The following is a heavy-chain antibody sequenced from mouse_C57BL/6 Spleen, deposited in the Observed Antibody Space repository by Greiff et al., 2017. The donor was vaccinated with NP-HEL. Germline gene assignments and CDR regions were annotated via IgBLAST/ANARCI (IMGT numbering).Heavy chain of an antibody. V-gene: IGHV1-81*01. Sequence: VQLQQSGAELARPGASVKLSCKASGYTFTSYGISWVKQRTGQGLEWIGEIYPRSGNTYYNEKFKGKATLTADKPSSKAYMRLRSLTSEDSAVYFSAKNSPPGGAPHTIPMDYWGQGTSVTVSS. D-gene: IGHD1-3*01. J-gene: IGHJ4*01. CDR3: AKNSPPGGAPHTIPMDY. CDR1: GYTFTSYG. CDR2: IYPRSGNT.